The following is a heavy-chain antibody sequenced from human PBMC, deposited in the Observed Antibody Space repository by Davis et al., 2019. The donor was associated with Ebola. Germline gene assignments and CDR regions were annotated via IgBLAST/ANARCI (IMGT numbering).Heavy chain of an antibody. J-gene: IGHJ4*02. CDR1: GGSFSGYY. V-gene: IGHV4-34*01. Sequence: SETLSLTCAVYGGSFSGYYWSWIRQPPGKGLEWIGEINHSGSTHYNPSLKSLVTISVQTSKNQFSLKLSSVTAADTAVYYCARGRRYSYGPPRYWGQGTLVTVSS. D-gene: IGHD5-18*01. CDR3: ARGRRYSYGPPRY. CDR2: INHSGST.